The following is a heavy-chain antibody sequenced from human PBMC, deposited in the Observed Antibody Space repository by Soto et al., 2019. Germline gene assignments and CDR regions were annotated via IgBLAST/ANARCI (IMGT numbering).Heavy chain of an antibody. D-gene: IGHD4-17*01. CDR3: AKGYGDSDS. CDR1: GFTFSRHA. J-gene: IGHJ4*02. Sequence: EVQLLESGGGFVQPGGSLRLSCTTSGFTFSRHAMTWVRQAPGRGLQWVSSISNSDDSTYYAASVKGRFTISRDISRSTLYLQMDSLRAEDTAVYYCAKGYGDSDSWGQGTQVTVSS. CDR2: ISNSDDST. V-gene: IGHV3-23*01.